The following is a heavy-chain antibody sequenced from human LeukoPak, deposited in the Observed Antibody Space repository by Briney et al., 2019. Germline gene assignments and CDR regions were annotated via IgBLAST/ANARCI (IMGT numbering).Heavy chain of an antibody. J-gene: IGHJ4*02. CDR2: IYHSGST. Sequence: SETLSLTCAVSGCSISSGYYWGWIRQPPGKGLEWIGSIYHSGSTYYNPSLKSRVTISVDTSKNQFSLKLSSVTAADTAVYYCARQTSGSYSQFDYWGQGTLVTVSS. D-gene: IGHD1-26*01. CDR1: GCSISSGYY. CDR3: ARQTSGSYSQFDY. V-gene: IGHV4-38-2*01.